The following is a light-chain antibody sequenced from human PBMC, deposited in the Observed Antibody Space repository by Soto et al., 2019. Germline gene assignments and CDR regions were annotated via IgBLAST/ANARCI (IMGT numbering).Light chain of an antibody. CDR1: QSVSNY. CDR3: QQRSNWPPSIS. V-gene: IGKV3-11*01. J-gene: IGKJ5*01. Sequence: EIVLTQSPGTLSLSPGERATLSCRASQSVSNYLAWYQQKPGQAPRPLISDASNRATGIPVRFSGSGSGTDFTLTISSLEPEDFAVYYCQQRSNWPPSISFGQGTRLEI. CDR2: DAS.